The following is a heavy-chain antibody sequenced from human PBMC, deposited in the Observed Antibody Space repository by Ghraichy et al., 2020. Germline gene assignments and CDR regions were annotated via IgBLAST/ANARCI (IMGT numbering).Heavy chain of an antibody. Sequence: SETMSLTCTVSGGSISSGGYYWSWIRQHPGKGLEWIGYIYYSGSTYYNPSLKSRVTISVDTSKNQFSLKLSSVTAADTAVYYCASHPTSYSPFDYWGQGTLVTVSS. V-gene: IGHV4-31*03. CDR2: IYYSGST. D-gene: IGHD2/OR15-2a*01. J-gene: IGHJ4*02. CDR3: ASHPTSYSPFDY. CDR1: GGSISSGGYY.